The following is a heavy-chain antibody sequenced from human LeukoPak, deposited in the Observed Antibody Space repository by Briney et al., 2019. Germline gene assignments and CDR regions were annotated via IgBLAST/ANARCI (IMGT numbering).Heavy chain of an antibody. CDR1: GYTFTGHY. CDR2: INPNSGAT. J-gene: IGHJ4*02. CDR3: TREDW. D-gene: IGHD3/OR15-3a*01. Sequence: ASVRVSCKASGYTFTGHYIFWVRQAPGQGLEWMGWINPNSGATNYAQKFQGRVTMTRDTSINTAYMELSSLILDDTAVYFCTREDWRGQGTPVTVSS. V-gene: IGHV1-2*02.